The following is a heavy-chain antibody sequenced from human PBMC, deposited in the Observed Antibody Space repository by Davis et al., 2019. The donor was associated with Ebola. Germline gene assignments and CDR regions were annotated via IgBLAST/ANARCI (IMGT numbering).Heavy chain of an antibody. V-gene: IGHV1-2*02. D-gene: IGHD3-16*02. Sequence: ASVTVSCKASGYTFTDNYIHWVRQAPGQGLEGMGWVYPKSGGTDSAQKFQGRVTMTSDTSITTAYMELSSLTSDDTAVYYCARVLRLGELSFHYWGQGTLVTVSS. CDR3: ARVLRLGELSFHY. CDR1: GYTFTDNY. J-gene: IGHJ4*02. CDR2: VYPKSGGT.